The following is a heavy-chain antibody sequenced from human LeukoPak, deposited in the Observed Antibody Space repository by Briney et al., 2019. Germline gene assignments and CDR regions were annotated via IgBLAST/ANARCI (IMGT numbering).Heavy chain of an antibody. D-gene: IGHD2-2*01. CDR1: GYTLTELS. Sequence: ASVKVSCKVSGYTLTELSMHWVRQAPGKGLEWMGGFDPGDGETIYAQKFQGRVTMTEDTSTDTAYMELSSLRSEDTAVYCCATDTGYCSSTSCPEHYFDYWGQGTLVTVSS. V-gene: IGHV1-24*01. CDR2: FDPGDGET. CDR3: ATDTGYCSSTSCPEHYFDY. J-gene: IGHJ4*02.